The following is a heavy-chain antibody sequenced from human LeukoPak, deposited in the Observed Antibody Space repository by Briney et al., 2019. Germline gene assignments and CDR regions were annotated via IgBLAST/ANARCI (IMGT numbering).Heavy chain of an antibody. CDR1: GGSISSSSYY. CDR2: INHSGYT. V-gene: IGHV4-39*07. CDR3: ARDGRYYYAFDI. Sequence: KPSETLSLTCTVSGGSISSSSYYWGWIRQPPGKGLEWIGEINHSGYTNYNPSLKSRVTISVDTSKNQFSLKLSSVTAADTAVYYCARDGRYYYAFDIWGQGTMVTVSS. D-gene: IGHD1-26*01. J-gene: IGHJ3*02.